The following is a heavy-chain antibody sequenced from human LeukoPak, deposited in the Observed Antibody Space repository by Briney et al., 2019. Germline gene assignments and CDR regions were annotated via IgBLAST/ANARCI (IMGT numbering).Heavy chain of an antibody. J-gene: IGHJ5*02. CDR2: IYTSGST. V-gene: IGHV4-4*07. Sequence: SETLSLTCTVSGGSISSYYWGWIWQPAGKGLEWIGRIYTSGSTNYNPSLKSRVTMSVDTSKNQFSLKLSSVTAADTAVYYCARVGCVDYYGSGSHYCWFDPWGQGTLVTVSS. CDR1: GGSISSYY. D-gene: IGHD3-10*01. CDR3: ARVGCVDYYGSGSHYCWFDP.